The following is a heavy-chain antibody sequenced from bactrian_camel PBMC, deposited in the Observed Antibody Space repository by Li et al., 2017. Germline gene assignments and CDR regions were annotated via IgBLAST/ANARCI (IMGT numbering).Heavy chain of an antibody. D-gene: IGHD2*01. CDR2: IDSGGNT. CDR1: GYTYC. J-gene: IGHJ4*01. V-gene: IGHV3S53*01. Sequence: HVQLVESGGGSVQAGGSLRLSCVASGYTYCMAWFRQAPGKEREGVAGIDSGGNTNYADSVKGRFTISKDNAKNTLFLQMNILKPEDTAMYYCAAHRYYLGYNYWGQGTQVTVS. CDR3: AAHRYYLGYNY.